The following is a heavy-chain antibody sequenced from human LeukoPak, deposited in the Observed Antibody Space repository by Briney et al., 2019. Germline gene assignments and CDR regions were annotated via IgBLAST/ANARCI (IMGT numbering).Heavy chain of an antibody. V-gene: IGHV3-66*01. CDR2: IYSGGST. J-gene: IGHJ4*02. CDR1: GFTVSTNY. Sequence: GGSLRLSCAASGFTVSTNYMSWVSQAPGKGLEWVSVIYSGGSTYYADSVKGRFTISRDNSKNMLCLQMNSLRAEDTAVYYCARRNYFDYWGQGTLVTVSS. CDR3: ARRNYFDY.